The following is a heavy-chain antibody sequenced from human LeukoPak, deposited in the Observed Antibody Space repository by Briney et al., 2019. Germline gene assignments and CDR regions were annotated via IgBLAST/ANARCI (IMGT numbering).Heavy chain of an antibody. V-gene: IGHV3-30*02. CDR2: IRYDGSNK. CDR1: GFTFSSYG. CDR3: AKSMVSLYGMDV. Sequence: WGSLRLSCAASGFTFSSYGMHWVRQAPGKGLEWVAFIRYDGSNKYYAYSMKGRFTISRDNSKNTLYLQMNSLRAEDTAVYYCAKSMVSLYGMDVWGQGTTVTVSS. J-gene: IGHJ6*02. D-gene: IGHD5-18*01.